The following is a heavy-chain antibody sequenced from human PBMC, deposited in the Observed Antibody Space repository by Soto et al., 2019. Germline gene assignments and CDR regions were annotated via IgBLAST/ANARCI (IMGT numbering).Heavy chain of an antibody. Sequence: ASVKVSCKASGYTFTGYFMHWVRQAPGQGLEWMGWINPNSGGTNYAQKFQGWVTMTRDTSISTAYMELSRLRSDDTAVYYCARDLQLRVCDYWGQGTLVTVSS. CDR3: ARDLQLRVCDY. J-gene: IGHJ4*02. CDR2: INPNSGGT. CDR1: GYTFTGYF. D-gene: IGHD1-7*01. V-gene: IGHV1-2*04.